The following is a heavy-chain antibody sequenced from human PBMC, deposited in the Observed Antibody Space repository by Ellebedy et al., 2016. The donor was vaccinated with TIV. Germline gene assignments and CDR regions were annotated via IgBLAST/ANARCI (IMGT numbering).Heavy chain of an antibody. D-gene: IGHD3-16*02. CDR3: ARRVWGSYRPFDS. CDR1: GNSFTNFW. Sequence: KVSCXVSGNSFTNFWIGWVRQMPGKGLEWMGIIYPGDSDTRYSPSFQGQVTISADKSISTAYLQWSSLKASDTAMYYCARRVWGSYRPFDSWGQGTLVTVSS. CDR2: IYPGDSDT. J-gene: IGHJ4*02. V-gene: IGHV5-51*01.